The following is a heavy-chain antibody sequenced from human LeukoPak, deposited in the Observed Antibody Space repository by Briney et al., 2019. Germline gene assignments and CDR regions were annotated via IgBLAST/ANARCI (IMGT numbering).Heavy chain of an antibody. D-gene: IGHD3-22*01. CDR3: ARFNEYYYDSSGYCDY. CDR2: IYPGDSDT. Sequence: GESLKISCKGSGYSFTSYWIGWVRQMPGKGLEWMGIIYPGDSDTRYSPSFQGQVTISADKSISTAYLQWSSLEASDTAMYYCARFNEYYYDSSGYCDYWGQGTLVTVSS. CDR1: GYSFTSYW. V-gene: IGHV5-51*01. J-gene: IGHJ4*02.